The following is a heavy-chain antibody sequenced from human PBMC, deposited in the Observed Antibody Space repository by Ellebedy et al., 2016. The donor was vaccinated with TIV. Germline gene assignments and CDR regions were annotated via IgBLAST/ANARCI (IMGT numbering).Heavy chain of an antibody. J-gene: IGHJ6*02. Sequence: GGSLRLSCAASGFTFTSYWMSWVRQAPGKGLAWVANINQDGSRIYYVDSVKGRFTISRDNAKNSVYLRMNTLRVEDTAVYHCVRDGAYGDYSPGYYGMDVWGQGTTVTVSS. V-gene: IGHV3-7*03. CDR3: VRDGAYGDYSPGYYGMDV. CDR1: GFTFTSYW. D-gene: IGHD3-22*01. CDR2: INQDGSRI.